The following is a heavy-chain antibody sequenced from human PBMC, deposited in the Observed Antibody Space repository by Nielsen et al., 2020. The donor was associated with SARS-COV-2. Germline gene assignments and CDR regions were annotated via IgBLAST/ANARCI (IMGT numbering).Heavy chain of an antibody. Sequence: WIRQPPGKALEWLARIDWDDDKYYSTSLKTRLTISKDTSKIQVVLTMTNMDPVDTATYYCAREDYYGSGSRPSDYYFDYWGQGTLVTVSS. J-gene: IGHJ4*02. CDR3: AREDYYGSGSRPSDYYFDY. D-gene: IGHD3-10*01. V-gene: IGHV2-70*11. CDR2: IDWDDDK.